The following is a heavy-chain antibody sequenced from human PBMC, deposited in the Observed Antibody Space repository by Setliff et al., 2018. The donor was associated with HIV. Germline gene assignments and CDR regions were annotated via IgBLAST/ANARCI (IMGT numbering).Heavy chain of an antibody. CDR2: IYPDDSNT. Sequence: LKISCKTSGYEFYGWWIGWVRQKPGKGLEWMGIIYPDDSNTRYSPSFRGQVTISADMSISTAYLQWSSLQASDTAMYYCVRYSGSSYKSNWFDPWGQGTRVTVSS. V-gene: IGHV5-51*01. CDR1: GYEFYGWW. D-gene: IGHD1-26*01. CDR3: VRYSGSSYKSNWFDP. J-gene: IGHJ5*02.